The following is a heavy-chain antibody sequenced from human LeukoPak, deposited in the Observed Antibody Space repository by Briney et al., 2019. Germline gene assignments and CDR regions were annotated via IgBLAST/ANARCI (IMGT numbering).Heavy chain of an antibody. V-gene: IGHV3-30*04. CDR2: ISFDGSIK. Sequence: GGSLRLACAASEFTFSSYPMHWVRQAPGKGLEWVAVISFDGSIKYYTDSVQGRFTISRDNSKNTLYLQMNSLRPEDTAVYYCAPVVGANVGGGFDYWGQGTLVTVAS. CDR1: EFTFSSYP. D-gene: IGHD1-26*01. J-gene: IGHJ4*02. CDR3: APVVGANVGGGFDY.